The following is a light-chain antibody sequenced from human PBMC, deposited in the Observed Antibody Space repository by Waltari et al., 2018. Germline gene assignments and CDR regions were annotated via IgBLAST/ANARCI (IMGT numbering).Light chain of an antibody. CDR1: QSISTY. CDR2: GAS. Sequence: DIQMTQSPSSLSASVGDRVTITCRASQSISTYLNWYQQKPGKAPKLLIYGASTLQSGVSSRFNGSGSGTDFTLTISSLQPEDFATYYCQQSYNTPYTFGQGTRLDIK. V-gene: IGKV1-39*01. CDR3: QQSYNTPYT. J-gene: IGKJ2*01.